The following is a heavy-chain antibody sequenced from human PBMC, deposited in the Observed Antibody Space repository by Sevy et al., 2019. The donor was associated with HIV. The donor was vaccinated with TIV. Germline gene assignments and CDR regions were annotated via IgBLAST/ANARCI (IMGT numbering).Heavy chain of an antibody. CDR2: VSSDESNK. Sequence: GGSLRLSCAASGFTFINYGMYWVRQAPGKGLEWVAFVSSDESNKYYVESVKGRFTISRDNSKNTLNLQMNSLRPEDRLVFYCARDAQRLPLGELSRIPSARGGMDVWGQGTAVTVSS. J-gene: IGHJ6*02. CDR3: ARDAQRLPLGELSRIPSARGGMDV. CDR1: GFTFINYG. V-gene: IGHV3-33*07. D-gene: IGHD3-16*02.